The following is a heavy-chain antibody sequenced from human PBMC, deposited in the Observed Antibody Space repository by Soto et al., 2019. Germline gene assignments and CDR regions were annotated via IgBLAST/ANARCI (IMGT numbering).Heavy chain of an antibody. J-gene: IGHJ4*02. CDR1: RGTFSSYA. Sequence: QVQLVQSGAEVKKPGSSVKVSCKASRGTFSSYAISWVRQAPGQGLEGMGGSIPIFGTANYAEKLQGRVTITADESTSTAYMELSSLRSDDTDVYYCAGDNRYDSSGYFDYWGQGTLVTVSS. D-gene: IGHD3-22*01. CDR2: SIPIFGTA. CDR3: AGDNRYDSSGYFDY. V-gene: IGHV1-69*12.